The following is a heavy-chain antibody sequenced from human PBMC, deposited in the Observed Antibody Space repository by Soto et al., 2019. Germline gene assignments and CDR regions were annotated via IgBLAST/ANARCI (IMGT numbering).Heavy chain of an antibody. CDR3: AKEETGLRFLEWLYDY. J-gene: IGHJ4*02. Sequence: PGGSLRLSCAASGFTFSSYAMSWVRQAPGKGLEWVSAISGSGGSTYYADSVKGRFTISRDNSKNTLYLQMNSLRAGDTAVYYCAKEETGLRFLEWLYDYWGQGTLVTVSS. D-gene: IGHD3-3*01. V-gene: IGHV3-23*01. CDR2: ISGSGGST. CDR1: GFTFSSYA.